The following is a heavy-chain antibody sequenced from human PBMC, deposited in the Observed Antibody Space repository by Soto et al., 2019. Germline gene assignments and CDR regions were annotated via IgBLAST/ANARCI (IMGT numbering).Heavy chain of an antibody. CDR3: ARTHYDNYGRGFDH. CDR1: GFTFTTYA. J-gene: IGHJ4*02. D-gene: IGHD4-17*01. V-gene: IGHV3-23*01. Sequence: GGSLRLSCAASGFTFTTYAMSWVRQAPGKGLEWVAALSASGDSTYYADSVKGRFTISRDKSQKTLYLKMNSMSDEDTAVYFCARTHYDNYGRGFDHWGQGNLVTVYS. CDR2: LSASGDST.